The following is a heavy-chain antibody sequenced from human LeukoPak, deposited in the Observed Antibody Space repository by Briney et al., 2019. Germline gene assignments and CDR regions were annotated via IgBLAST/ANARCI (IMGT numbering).Heavy chain of an antibody. V-gene: IGHV3-30*04. CDR3: TTVTHFAL. CDR1: GFTFSSYA. J-gene: IGHJ1*01. CDR2: ISYDGSNK. D-gene: IGHD3-3*02. Sequence: GRSLRLSCAASGFTFSSYAMHWVRQAPGKGLEWVAVISYDGSNKYYADSVKGRFTISRDNSKDTLYLQMSSLRAEDTAVYYCTTVTHFALGGRGTLVAVSS.